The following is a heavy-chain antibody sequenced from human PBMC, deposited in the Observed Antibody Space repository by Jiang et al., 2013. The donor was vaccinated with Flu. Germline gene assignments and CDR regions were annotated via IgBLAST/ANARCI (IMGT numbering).Heavy chain of an antibody. J-gene: IGHJ4*02. V-gene: IGHV4-34*01. CDR2: INHSGST. D-gene: IGHD5-18*01. Sequence: LLKPSETLSLTCAVYGGSFSGYYWSWIRQPPGKGLEWIGEINHSGSTNYNPSLKSRVTISVDTSKNQFSLKLSSVTAADTAVYYCARGGDTAMTTWYDYWGQGTLVTVSS. CDR3: ARGGDTAMTTWYDY. CDR1: GGSFSGYY.